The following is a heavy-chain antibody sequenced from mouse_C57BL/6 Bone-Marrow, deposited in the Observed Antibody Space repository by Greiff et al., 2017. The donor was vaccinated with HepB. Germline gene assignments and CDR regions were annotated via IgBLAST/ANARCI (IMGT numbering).Heavy chain of an antibody. CDR2: IDPETGGT. CDR3: TRGPGSSYRWYFDV. Sequence: VQLQQSGAELVRPGASVTLSCKASGYTFTDYEMHWVKQTPVHGLEWIGAIDPETGGTAYNQKFKGKAILTADKSSSTAYMELRSLTSEDSAVYYCTRGPGSSYRWYFDVWGTGTTVTVSS. D-gene: IGHD1-1*01. J-gene: IGHJ1*03. CDR1: GYTFTDYE. V-gene: IGHV1-15*01.